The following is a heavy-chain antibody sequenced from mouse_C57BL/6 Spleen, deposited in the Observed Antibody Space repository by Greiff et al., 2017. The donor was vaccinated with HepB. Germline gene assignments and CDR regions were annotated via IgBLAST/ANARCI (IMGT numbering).Heavy chain of an antibody. CDR3: ARSGASTVVASFDY. J-gene: IGHJ2*01. CDR1: GYTFTSYW. D-gene: IGHD1-1*01. CDR2: IDPSDSYT. V-gene: IGHV1-59*01. Sequence: VQLQQPGAELVRPGTSVKLSCKASGYTFTSYWMHWVKQRPGQGLEWIGVIDPSDSYTNYNQKFKGKATLTVDTSSSTAYMQLSSLTSEDSAVYYCARSGASTVVASFDYWGQGTTLTVSS.